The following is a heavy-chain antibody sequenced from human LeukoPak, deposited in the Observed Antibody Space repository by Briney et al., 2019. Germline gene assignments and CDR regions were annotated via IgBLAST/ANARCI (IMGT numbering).Heavy chain of an antibody. CDR3: ARDYYGSGSFPFDY. J-gene: IGHJ4*02. CDR1: GGSISSYY. CDR2: ISTSGST. Sequence: SETLSLTCTVSGGSISSYYWNWIRQPAGKGLEWIGRISTSGSTNYNPSLKSRVTMSVDTSKNQFSLKLSSVTAADTAVYYCARDYYGSGSFPFDYWGQGTLVTVSS. D-gene: IGHD3-10*01. V-gene: IGHV4-4*07.